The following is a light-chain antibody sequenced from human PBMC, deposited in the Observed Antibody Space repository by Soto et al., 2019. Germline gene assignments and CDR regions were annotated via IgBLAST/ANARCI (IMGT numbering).Light chain of an antibody. J-gene: IGLJ2*01. CDR2: EAS. CDR1: SSDVGTYNV. Sequence: QSALTQPASVSGSPGQSITISCTGTSSDVGTYNVLSWYQHHPGKAPKLMIYEASKRPSGVSIRFSGSKSGNTASLTISGLQAEDEADYYCCSYTSSSVVFGGGTKLTVL. V-gene: IGLV2-23*01. CDR3: CSYTSSSVV.